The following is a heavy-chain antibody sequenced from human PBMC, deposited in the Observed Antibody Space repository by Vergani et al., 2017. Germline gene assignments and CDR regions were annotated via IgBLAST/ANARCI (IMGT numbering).Heavy chain of an antibody. CDR3: ARNVRYCSGGSCYGSAYGMDV. D-gene: IGHD2-15*01. V-gene: IGHV1-69*02. CDR1: GGTFSSYT. CDR2: IIPILGIA. J-gene: IGHJ6*02. Sequence: QVQLVQSGAEVKKPGSSVKVSCKASGGTFSSYTISWVRQAPGQGLEWMGRIIPILGIANYAQKFQGRVTITADKSTSTAYMELSSLRSEDTAVYYCARNVRYCSGGSCYGSAYGMDVWGQGP.